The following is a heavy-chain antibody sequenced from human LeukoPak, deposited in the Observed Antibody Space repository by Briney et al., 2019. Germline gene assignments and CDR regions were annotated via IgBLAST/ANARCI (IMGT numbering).Heavy chain of an antibody. Sequence: GGSLRLSCAASGFTFSSYGMHWVRQAPGKGLEWVAVISYDGSNKYYADSVKGRFTISRDNSKNTLYLQMNSLRAEDTAVYYCAKDIVGATNEPDYWGQGTLVTVSS. D-gene: IGHD1-26*01. CDR3: AKDIVGATNEPDY. J-gene: IGHJ4*02. CDR2: ISYDGSNK. CDR1: GFTFSSYG. V-gene: IGHV3-30*18.